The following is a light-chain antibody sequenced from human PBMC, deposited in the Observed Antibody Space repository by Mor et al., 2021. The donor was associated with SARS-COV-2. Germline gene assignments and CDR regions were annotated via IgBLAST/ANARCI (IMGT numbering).Light chain of an antibody. V-gene: IGLV2-14*03. CDR3: SSYTSSNTYV. Sequence: WYQQHPGKAPKLMIHDVNYRPSGVSNRFSGSKSGNTASLTISGLQAEDEADYYCSSYTSSNTYVFGTGTKVTVL. J-gene: IGLJ1*01. CDR2: DVN.